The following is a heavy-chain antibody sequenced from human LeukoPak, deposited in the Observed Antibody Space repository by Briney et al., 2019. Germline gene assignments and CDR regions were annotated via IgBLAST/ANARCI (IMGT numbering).Heavy chain of an antibody. J-gene: IGHJ4*02. CDR2: ISYDGSNK. D-gene: IGHD6-13*01. CDR3: ARDLSAAGSPDY. CDR1: GFTFSSYA. V-gene: IGHV3-30-3*01. Sequence: GRSLRLSCAASGFTFSSYAMHWVRQAPGKGPEWVAVISYDGSNKYYADSVKGRFTISRDNSKNTLYLQMNSLRAEDTAVYYCARDLSAAGSPDYWGQGTLVTVSS.